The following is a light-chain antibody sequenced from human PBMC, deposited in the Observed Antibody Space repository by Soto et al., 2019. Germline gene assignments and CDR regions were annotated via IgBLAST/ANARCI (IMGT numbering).Light chain of an antibody. V-gene: IGKV4-1*01. CDR2: WAS. J-gene: IGKJ3*01. CDR3: QQFYGLPFN. CDR1: QSVLYDATNNNQ. Sequence: IVMTQSPDSLAVSLGERATISCKSSQSVLYDATNNNQLAWYQQKPGQPPKLLIYWASVRQSGVSDRFSGSGSGTDFTLTISSLQAEDVAVYYCQQFYGLPFNFGPGTKWISN.